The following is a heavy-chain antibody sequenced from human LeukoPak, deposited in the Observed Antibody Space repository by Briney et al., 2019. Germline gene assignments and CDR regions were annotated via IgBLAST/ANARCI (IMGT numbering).Heavy chain of an antibody. J-gene: IGHJ4*02. CDR3: ARGGDTAMAFDY. Sequence: SETLPLTCAVYGGSFSGYYWSWIRQPPGKGLEWIGEINHSGSTNYNPSLKSRVTISVDTSKNQFSLKLSSVTAADTAVYYCARGGDTAMAFDYWGQGTLVTVSS. CDR1: GGSFSGYY. D-gene: IGHD5-18*01. V-gene: IGHV4-34*01. CDR2: INHSGST.